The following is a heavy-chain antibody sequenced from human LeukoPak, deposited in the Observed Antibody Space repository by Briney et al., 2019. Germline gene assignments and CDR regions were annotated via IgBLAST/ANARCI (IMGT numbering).Heavy chain of an antibody. V-gene: IGHV3-23*01. CDR2: ISGSGGTT. D-gene: IGHD1/OR15-1a*01. CDR3: AKVRANRFASFDY. Sequence: GGSLRLSCAASGFTFSSYGMSWVRQAPGKGLEWVSGISGSGGTTYYADSVKGRFTISRDNSKITLYLQMDSLRAEDTAVYYCAKVRANRFASFDYWGQGTLVTVSS. J-gene: IGHJ4*02. CDR1: GFTFSSYG.